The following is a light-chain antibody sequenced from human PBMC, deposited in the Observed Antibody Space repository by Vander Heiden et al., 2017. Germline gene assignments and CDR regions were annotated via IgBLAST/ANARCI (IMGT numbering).Light chain of an antibody. J-gene: IGKJ2*01. CDR1: QSVTNNC. Sequence: IVFTPSPCPLSLSPWSTPTLSCRASQSVTNNCLAWYQQKPGQAPRLLIYGASNRATGIPDRFSGSGSGTDFTLTISRLEPEDFAVYYCQQYGSSPYTFDQGTKLEIK. CDR3: QQYGSSPYT. V-gene: IGKV3-20*01. CDR2: GAS.